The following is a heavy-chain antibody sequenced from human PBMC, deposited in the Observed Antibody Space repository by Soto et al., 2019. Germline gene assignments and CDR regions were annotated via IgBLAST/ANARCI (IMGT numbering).Heavy chain of an antibody. V-gene: IGHV4-34*01. J-gene: IGHJ4*02. CDR1: GGSLGDYY. CDR2: ISHSGNT. Sequence: QVRLQQWGAGLLRPSETLSLSCAVSGGSLGDYYWSWIRQCPGTGLEWIVEISHSGNTNYNPSLMRLVIIIIDTSKLQFSLELSFVTAADTAVYYCARGRKGYSSSWYVDWGRGTLVTVSS. CDR3: ARGRKGYSSSWYVD. D-gene: IGHD6-13*01.